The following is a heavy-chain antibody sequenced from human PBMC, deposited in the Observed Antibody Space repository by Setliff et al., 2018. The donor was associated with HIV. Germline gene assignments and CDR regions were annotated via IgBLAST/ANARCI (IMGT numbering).Heavy chain of an antibody. Sequence: GESLKISCASSGFTFSTYAMSWVRQAPGKGLEWVSSISASGGSKYYADSVKGRFTISRDNSKNTLYLQMSSLRAEDTAVYYCARARPRQLVSSTPPYYFDYWGQGTRVSVSS. V-gene: IGHV3-23*01. CDR2: ISASGGSK. CDR3: ARARPRQLVSSTPPYYFDY. J-gene: IGHJ4*02. CDR1: GFTFSTYA. D-gene: IGHD6-13*01.